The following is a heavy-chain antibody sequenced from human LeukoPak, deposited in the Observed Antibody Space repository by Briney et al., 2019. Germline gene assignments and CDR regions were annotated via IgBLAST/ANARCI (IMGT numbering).Heavy chain of an antibody. V-gene: IGHV4-39*01. J-gene: IGHJ4*02. CDR1: GGSVSSTNW. CDR3: ARQGLENSGWYYFDY. Sequence: SETLSLTCAVSGGSVSSTNWWTWVRQPPGKGLEWIGSIYYSGSTFYNPSLKSRVTISVDTSKNQFSLKLNSVIAADMAVYYCARQGLENSGWYYFDYWGQGTLVTVSS. D-gene: IGHD6-19*01. CDR2: IYYSGST.